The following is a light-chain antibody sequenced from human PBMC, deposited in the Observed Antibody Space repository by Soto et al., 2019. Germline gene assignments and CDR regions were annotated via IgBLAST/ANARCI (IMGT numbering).Light chain of an antibody. CDR1: QSLFSTSNNRNR. J-gene: IGKJ5*01. CDR2: WAS. CDR3: QQSYTTPPIT. V-gene: IGKV4-1*01. Sequence: DIVMSQSPDSLAVSLGERATINCKSSQSLFSTSNNRNRLAWYQQKAGQPPKLLIYWASTRESGVPDRISGSGSGTNLTLVISSVQAEDVALYYCQQSYTTPPITFGQGTRLEIK.